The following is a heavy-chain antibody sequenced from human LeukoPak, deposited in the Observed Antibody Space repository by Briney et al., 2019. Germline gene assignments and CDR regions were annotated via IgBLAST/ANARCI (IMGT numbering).Heavy chain of an antibody. CDR1: GFTFSTSW. CDR3: ARDVSYFDY. CDR2: IRQDGSSK. V-gene: IGHV3-7*01. J-gene: IGHJ4*02. Sequence: GGSLRLSCAASGFTFSTSWMTWVRQAPGKGLEWVANIRQDGSSKYYVDSVKGRFTIPRDNAKNSLYLQMNSLRVEDTAVYYCARDVSYFDYWGQGALVTVSS. D-gene: IGHD2/OR15-2a*01.